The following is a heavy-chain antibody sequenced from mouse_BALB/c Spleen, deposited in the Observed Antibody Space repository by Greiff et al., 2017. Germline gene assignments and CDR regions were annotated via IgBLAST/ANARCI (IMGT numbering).Heavy chain of an antibody. CDR3: ARGFITTYAMDY. D-gene: IGHD1-1*01. V-gene: IGHV2-9*02. J-gene: IGHJ4*01. CDR2: IWAGGST. Sequence: VMLVESGPGLVAPSQSLSITCTVSGFSLTSYGVHWVRQPPGKGLEWLGVIWAGGSTNYNSALMSRLSISKDNSKSQVFLKMNSLQTDDTAMYYCARGFITTYAMDYWGQGTSVTVSS. CDR1: GFSLTSYG.